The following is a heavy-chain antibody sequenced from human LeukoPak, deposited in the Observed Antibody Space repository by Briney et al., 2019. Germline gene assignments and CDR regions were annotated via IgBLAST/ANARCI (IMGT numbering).Heavy chain of an antibody. D-gene: IGHD3-22*01. V-gene: IGHV4-38-2*02. CDR2: ISHTGTT. CDR1: DYTIGSGYS. Sequence: SETLSLTCTVSDYTIGSGYSWGWIRQPPGKGLEWIATISHTGTTYYNPSLKTRVTMTLDTSRNQFSLGLSSVTAADTAVYYCARDLSVYYYYYFDYWGQGTLVTVSS. J-gene: IGHJ4*02. CDR3: ARDLSVYYYYYFDY.